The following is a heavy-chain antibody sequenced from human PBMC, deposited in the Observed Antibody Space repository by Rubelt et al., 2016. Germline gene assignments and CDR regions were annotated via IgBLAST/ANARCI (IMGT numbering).Heavy chain of an antibody. J-gene: IGHJ6*02. Sequence: RGYNMNWVRQAPGKGLEWVSYISGSSGTIYYADSVEGRFTISRDNAKNSLYLQMNSLRDDDTAVYYCARANGMDVWCQGTTVTVSS. CDR1: RGYN. CDR2: ISGSSGTI. V-gene: IGHV3-48*02. CDR3: ARANGMDV.